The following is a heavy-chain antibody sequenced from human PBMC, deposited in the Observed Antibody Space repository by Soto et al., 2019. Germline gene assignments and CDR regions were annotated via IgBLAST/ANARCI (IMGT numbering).Heavy chain of an antibody. D-gene: IGHD2-21*01. J-gene: IGHJ6*03. CDR3: AKSLLFVDHAYMDV. Sequence: QVQLVQSGAEVKKPGSSVKVSCEASGGSFTSYTFTWVRQAPGQGLEWMGRIIPIKGRADYALKLQDRVTITADRSTKIVYMELRGLRPEDTAIYYCAKSLLFVDHAYMDVWGKGTTVTVSS. CDR2: IIPIKGRA. V-gene: IGHV1-69*02. CDR1: GGSFTSYT.